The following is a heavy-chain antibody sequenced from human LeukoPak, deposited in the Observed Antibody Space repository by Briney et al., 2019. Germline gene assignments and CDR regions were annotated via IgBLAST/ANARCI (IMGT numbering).Heavy chain of an antibody. J-gene: IGHJ4*02. Sequence: SETLSLTCAVYDGSFTDYNWSWIRQSPGKGLQWIGEIHHSGGTNYSPSLKSRVTLSVDASKRQLSLKLSSLTAADTAAYYCVRNGFYSSGYHFSSDSRGRGTLVTVSS. V-gene: IGHV4-34*01. D-gene: IGHD3-22*01. CDR2: IHHSGGT. CDR1: DGSFTDYN. CDR3: VRNGFYSSGYHFSSDS.